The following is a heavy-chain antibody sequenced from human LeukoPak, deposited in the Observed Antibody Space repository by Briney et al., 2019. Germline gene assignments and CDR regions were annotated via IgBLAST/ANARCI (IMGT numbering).Heavy chain of an antibody. CDR3: ARDPLPTYYYENWFDP. V-gene: IGHV1-46*01. J-gene: IGHJ5*02. CDR2: INPSGGST. CDR1: GYTFTSYY. Sequence: GASVKVSCKASGYTFTSYYMHWVRQAPGQGLESMGIINPSGGSTSYAQKFQGRVTITADESTSTAYMELSSLRSEDTAVYYCARDPLPTYYYENWFDPWGQGTLVTVSS. D-gene: IGHD3-22*01.